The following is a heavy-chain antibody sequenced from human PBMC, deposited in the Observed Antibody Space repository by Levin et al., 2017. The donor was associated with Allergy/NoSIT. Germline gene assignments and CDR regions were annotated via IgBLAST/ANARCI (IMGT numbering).Heavy chain of an antibody. J-gene: IGHJ4*02. V-gene: IGHV3-23*01. D-gene: IGHD3-9*01. Sequence: GGSLRLSCAASGFTFSSYAMSWVRQAPGKGLEWVSAISGSGGSTYYADSVKGRFTISRDNSKNTLYLQMNSLRAEDTAVYYCAKCRQHFDWLFYFDYWGQGTLVTVSS. CDR3: AKCRQHFDWLFYFDY. CDR2: ISGSGGST. CDR1: GFTFSSYA.